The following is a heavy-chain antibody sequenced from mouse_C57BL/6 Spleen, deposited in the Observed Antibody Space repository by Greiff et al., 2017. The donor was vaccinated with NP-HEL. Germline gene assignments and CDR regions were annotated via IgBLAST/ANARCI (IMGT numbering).Heavy chain of an antibody. CDR3: ARYYYGSSPYAMDY. D-gene: IGHD1-1*01. J-gene: IGHJ4*01. Sequence: VQLQQSGPELVKPGDSVKISCKASGYSFTGYFMNWVMQSHGKSLEWIGRINPYNGDTFYNQKFKGKATLTVDKSSSTAHMELRSLTSEDSAVYYGARYYYGSSPYAMDYWGQGTSVTVSS. CDR1: GYSFTGYF. CDR2: INPYNGDT. V-gene: IGHV1-20*01.